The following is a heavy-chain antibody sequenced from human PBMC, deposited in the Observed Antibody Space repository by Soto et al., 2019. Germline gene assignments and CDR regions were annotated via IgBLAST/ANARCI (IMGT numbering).Heavy chain of an antibody. CDR1: GFTFSTYA. Sequence: QVPLVESGGGVVQPGRSLRLSCAASGFTFSTYAMHWVRQAPGKGLEWVAVLSYDGSNKYYADSVKGRFTISRDNXKXKLYLQMNSLRAEDTAVYYCARVVPAAMYYYYGMDVWGQGTTVTVSS. D-gene: IGHD2-2*01. J-gene: IGHJ6*02. CDR3: ARVVPAAMYYYYGMDV. V-gene: IGHV3-30*03. CDR2: LSYDGSNK.